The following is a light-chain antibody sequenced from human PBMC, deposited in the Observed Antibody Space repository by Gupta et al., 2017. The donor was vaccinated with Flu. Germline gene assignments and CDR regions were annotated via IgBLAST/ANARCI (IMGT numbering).Light chain of an antibody. V-gene: IGLV2-14*01. CDR1: SSEIGVYNY. Sequence: QSALTQPASVSGAPGQSMTLSCTGTSSEIGVYNYVSWYQQHPGQAPKLLIYDVTIRPSGVSDRFSASKSGNTASLTISVLQAEDEADYYCSSCTSSSTFVFGGGTTFTVL. J-gene: IGLJ2*01. CDR2: DVT. CDR3: SSCTSSSTFV.